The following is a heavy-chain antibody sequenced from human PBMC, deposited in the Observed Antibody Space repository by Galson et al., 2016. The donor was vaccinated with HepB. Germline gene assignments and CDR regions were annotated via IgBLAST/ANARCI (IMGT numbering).Heavy chain of an antibody. CDR2: IGDRNDGT. V-gene: IGHV3-23*01. J-gene: IGHJ4*02. CDR1: GFTFINFA. CDR3: AKHEGWDVQDYYFDY. D-gene: IGHD1-1*01. Sequence: SLRLSCAASGFTFINFAMSWVRRAPGKGLEWVSTIGDRNDGTYYADSVKGRFTISRDSTKNTLDLQMNSLRPEDTAVYYCAKHEGWDVQDYYFDYWGQGTLVTVSS.